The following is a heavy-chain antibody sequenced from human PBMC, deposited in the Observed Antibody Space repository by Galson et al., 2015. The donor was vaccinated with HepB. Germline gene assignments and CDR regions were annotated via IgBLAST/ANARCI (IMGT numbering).Heavy chain of an antibody. CDR1: GFTFSSYA. Sequence: SLRLSCAASGFTFSSYAMHWVRQAPGKGLEWVAVISYDGSNKYYADSVKGRFTISRDNSKNTLYLQMNSLRAEDTAVYYCARHGGSGGSCLAYWGQGTLVTVSS. D-gene: IGHD2-15*01. J-gene: IGHJ4*02. V-gene: IGHV3-30-3*01. CDR2: ISYDGSNK. CDR3: ARHGGSGGSCLAY.